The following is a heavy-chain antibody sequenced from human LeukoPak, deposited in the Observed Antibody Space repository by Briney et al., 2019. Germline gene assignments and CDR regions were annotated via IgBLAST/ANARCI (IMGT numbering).Heavy chain of an antibody. D-gene: IGHD5-18*01. J-gene: IGHJ4*02. CDR1: GYSFISRYRFTRYW. V-gene: IGHV5-51*01. CDR3: ARVLTAMVTNTPFDY. Sequence: GESLKISCKGSGYSFISRYRFTRYWIGWVRQMPGKGLEWMGIIYPGDSDTRYSPSFQGQVTISADKSISTAYLQWSSLKASDTAMYYCARVLTAMVTNTPFDYWGQGTLVTVSS. CDR2: IYPGDSDT.